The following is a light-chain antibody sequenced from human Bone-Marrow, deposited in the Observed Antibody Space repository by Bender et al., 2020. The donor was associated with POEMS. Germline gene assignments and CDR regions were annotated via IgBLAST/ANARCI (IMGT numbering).Light chain of an antibody. Sequence: QSALTQPRSVSGSPGQSVAISCTGTRSDVGVHNYVSWYQQHPGKAPKLMIYDVTKRPSGVPDRFSGSKSGNTASLTISGLQAEDEADYYCSSHTATTTLWVFGGGTKLTVL. V-gene: IGLV2-11*01. CDR3: SSHTATTTLWV. CDR1: RSDVGVHNY. J-gene: IGLJ3*02. CDR2: DVT.